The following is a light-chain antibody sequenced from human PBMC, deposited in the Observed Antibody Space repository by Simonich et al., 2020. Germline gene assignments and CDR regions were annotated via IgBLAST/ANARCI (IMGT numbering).Light chain of an antibody. J-gene: IGKJ3*01. CDR2: LGS. Sequence: DIVMTQSPLSLPVTPGEPASISCRSSQSLLHSNGYNYLDWYLQKPGQSPQLLIYLGSDRASGVPKRFSGSGSGTDFTLKISRVEAEDVGVYYCMQALQNPFTFGPGPKWISN. CDR1: QSLLHSNGYNY. V-gene: IGKV2-28*01. CDR3: MQALQNPFT.